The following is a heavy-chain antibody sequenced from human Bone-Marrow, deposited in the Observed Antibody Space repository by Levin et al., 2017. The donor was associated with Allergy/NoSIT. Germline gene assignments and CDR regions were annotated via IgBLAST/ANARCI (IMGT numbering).Heavy chain of an antibody. CDR1: GFTFSSYS. CDR2: ISSSSSTI. J-gene: IGHJ3*02. CDR3: ARWSRIVVVPAAMYAFDI. D-gene: IGHD2-2*01. Sequence: ASVKVSCAASGFTFSSYSMNWVRQAPGKGLEWVSYISSSSSTIYYADSVKGRFTISRDNAKNSLYLQMNSLRDEDTAVYYCARWSRIVVVPAAMYAFDIWGQGTMVTVSS. V-gene: IGHV3-48*02.